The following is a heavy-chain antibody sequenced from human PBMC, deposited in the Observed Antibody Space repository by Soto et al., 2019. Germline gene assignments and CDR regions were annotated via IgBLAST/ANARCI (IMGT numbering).Heavy chain of an antibody. V-gene: IGHV6-1*01. J-gene: IGHJ6*02. CDR2: TYYRSKWYN. D-gene: IGHD2-15*01. Sequence: SQTLSLTCAISGDSVSSNSAAWNWIRQSPSRGLEWLGRTYYRSKWYNDYAVSVKSRITINPDTSKNQFSLQLNSATPEDTAVYYCARAGVVVADGYYYYYGMDVWGQGTTVTVSS. CDR1: GDSVSSNSAA. CDR3: ARAGVVVADGYYYYYGMDV.